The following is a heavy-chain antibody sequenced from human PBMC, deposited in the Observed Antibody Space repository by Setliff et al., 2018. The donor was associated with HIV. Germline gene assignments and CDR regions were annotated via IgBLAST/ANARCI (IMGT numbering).Heavy chain of an antibody. D-gene: IGHD3-22*01. J-gene: IGHJ4*02. CDR2: INHSGNT. Sequence: SETLSLTCAVYGGSFSGYYWSWIRQPPGKGLEWMGEINHSGNTNYNPSLKSRVTISIDTSKNQFSLNLRCVTAADTSLYYCARGPTERYYESRGYYYFDNWCQGTQVTVSS. V-gene: IGHV4-34*01. CDR3: ARGPTERYYESRGYYYFDN. CDR1: GGSFSGYY.